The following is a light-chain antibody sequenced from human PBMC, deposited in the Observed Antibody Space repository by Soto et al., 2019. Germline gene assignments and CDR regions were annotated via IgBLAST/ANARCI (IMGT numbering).Light chain of an antibody. CDR3: SSSTGTSTLYV. J-gene: IGLJ1*01. CDR1: SSDIGGYNY. V-gene: IGLV2-14*03. Sequence: QSALTQPASVSGSPGQSITISCTGTSSDIGGYNYVSWYQQLPGKVPKLIIYDVSNRPSGVSARFSGSKSGNAASLPISGLQAEDEADYYCSSSTGTSTLYVFGTGTKLTVL. CDR2: DVS.